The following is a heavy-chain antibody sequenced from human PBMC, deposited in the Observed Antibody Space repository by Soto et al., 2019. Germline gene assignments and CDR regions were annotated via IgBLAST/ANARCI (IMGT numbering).Heavy chain of an antibody. CDR2: FDPEDGET. V-gene: IGHV1-24*01. J-gene: IGHJ6*02. Sequence: GAPVKRSSKASRYTFNYYSMYSVHQDPGQGLEWMGGFDPEDGETIYAQKFQGRVTMTEDTSTDTAYMELSSLRSEDTVVYYCATDRIWMLKGGMDVWGQGTTVIVSS. D-gene: IGHD3-3*01. CDR1: RYTFNYYS. CDR3: ATDRIWMLKGGMDV.